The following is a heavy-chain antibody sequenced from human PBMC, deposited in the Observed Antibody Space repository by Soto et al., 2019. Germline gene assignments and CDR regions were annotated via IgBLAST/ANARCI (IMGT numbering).Heavy chain of an antibody. CDR1: GFTLSSHW. V-gene: IGHV3-7*05. CDR2: ISPDSTGK. J-gene: IGHJ3*01. D-gene: IGHD2-15*01. Sequence: PGGSLRLSCAASGFTLSSHWMSWVRQAPGKGLEWVANISPDSTGKYYADSVKGRFTISRDNAKDSLYLQMDSLRAEDTAVYYCARDPAGGAFDVWGQRTMVTVS. CDR3: ARDPAGGAFDV.